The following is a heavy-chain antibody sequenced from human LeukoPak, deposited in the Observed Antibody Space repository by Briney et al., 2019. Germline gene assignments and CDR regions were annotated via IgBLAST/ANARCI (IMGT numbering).Heavy chain of an antibody. D-gene: IGHD3-22*01. V-gene: IGHV3-74*01. J-gene: IGHJ4*02. Sequence: AGGSLRLSCAASGFTFSVYWMHWVRHAPGKGLVWVSRINSDGSSTNYADSVKGRFTISRDNAKNTLYLQMNSLRAEDTAVYYCARGDYFYDSAGYYYSFDYWGQGTLVTVSS. CDR2: INSDGSST. CDR3: ARGDYFYDSAGYYYSFDY. CDR1: GFTFSVYW.